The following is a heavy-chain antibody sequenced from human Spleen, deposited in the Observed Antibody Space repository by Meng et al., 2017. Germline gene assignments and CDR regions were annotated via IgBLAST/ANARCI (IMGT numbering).Heavy chain of an antibody. CDR1: GGSISSGGYY. J-gene: IGHJ5*02. Sequence: QGQLQESGPALVKPSQTPSLTCTVSGGSISSGGYYWSWIRQHPGKGLEWIGYFYYSGSTYYNPSLKSLVTISLDTSKNQFSLKLSSVTAADTAVYYCARDLSGYGWFDPWGQGTLVTVSS. V-gene: IGHV4-31*01. CDR2: FYYSGST. D-gene: IGHD5-18*01. CDR3: ARDLSGYGWFDP.